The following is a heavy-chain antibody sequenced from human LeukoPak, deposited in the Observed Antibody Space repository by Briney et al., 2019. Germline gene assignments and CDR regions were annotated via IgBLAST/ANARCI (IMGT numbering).Heavy chain of an antibody. D-gene: IGHD2-15*01. CDR3: AKSPYCSGGSRYPSWTGIDY. V-gene: IGHV3-23*01. CDR1: GFTFSSYA. J-gene: IGHJ4*02. CDR2: ISGSGGST. Sequence: GGSLRLSCAASGFTFSSYAMSWVRRAPGKGLEWVSAISGSGGSTYYADSVKGRFTISRDNSKNTLYLQMNSLRAEDTAVYYCAKSPYCSGGSRYPSWTGIDYWGQGTLVTVSS.